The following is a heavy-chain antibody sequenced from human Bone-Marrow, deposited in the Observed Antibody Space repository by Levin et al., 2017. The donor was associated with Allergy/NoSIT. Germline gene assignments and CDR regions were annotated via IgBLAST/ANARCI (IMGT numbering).Heavy chain of an antibody. J-gene: IGHJ1*01. D-gene: IGHD2-21*02. CDR2: ISSSSSYI. CDR3: ARGRVYCGGDCGYFQH. V-gene: IGHV3-21*01. Sequence: LSLTCAASGFTFRSYSMNWVRQAPGKGLEWVSSISSSSSYIYYADSVKGRFTISRDNAKNSLYLQMNSLRAEDTAVYYCARGRVYCGGDCGYFQHWGQGTLVTVSS. CDR1: GFTFRSYS.